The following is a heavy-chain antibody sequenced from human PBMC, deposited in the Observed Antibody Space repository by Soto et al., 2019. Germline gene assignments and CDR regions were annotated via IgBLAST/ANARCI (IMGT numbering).Heavy chain of an antibody. CDR2: ISAYNGNT. CDR3: ARVARGYSYDELDD. CDR1: GYTFTNYG. V-gene: IGHV1-18*01. Sequence: ASVKVSCKASGYTFTNYGISWVRQAPGQGLEWMGCISAYNGNTNYPKKLQGRVTMTTDTSTSTAYMDLRSLRSDDTAVYYCARVARGYSYDELDDWGKGTLVTVSS. D-gene: IGHD5-18*01. J-gene: IGHJ4*02.